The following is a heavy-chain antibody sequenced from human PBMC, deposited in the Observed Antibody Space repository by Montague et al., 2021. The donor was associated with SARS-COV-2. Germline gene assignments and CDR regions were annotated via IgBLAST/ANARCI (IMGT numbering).Heavy chain of an antibody. J-gene: IGHJ6*02. CDR2: TYYRSQWYE. Sequence: CAISGDSVSSKSAAWNWIRRSPSRGLEWLGRTYYRSQWYEDYAVSVKGRITIKPDTSKNQFSLHLESVSPDDTALYYCARGAYHDLYYYYHGMDVWGRGTTVSVSS. CDR3: ARGAYHDLYYYYHGMDV. V-gene: IGHV6-1*01. CDR1: GDSVSSKSAA. D-gene: IGHD2-2*01.